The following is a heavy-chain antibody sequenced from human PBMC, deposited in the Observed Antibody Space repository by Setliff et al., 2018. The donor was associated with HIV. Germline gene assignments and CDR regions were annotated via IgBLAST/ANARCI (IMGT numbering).Heavy chain of an antibody. CDR3: AKGSGKITIYYYYMDV. V-gene: IGHV3-23*01. CDR2: ISGSGDST. CDR1: GFTFSSYA. D-gene: IGHD3-3*01. Sequence: GGSLKLSCAPSGFTFSSYAITWVRQAPGKGLEWVSAISGSGDSTFYADSMQGRFTISRDNSKNTLYLQMNSLRADDTAVYYCAKGSGKITIYYYYMDVWGNGTTVTVSS. J-gene: IGHJ6*03.